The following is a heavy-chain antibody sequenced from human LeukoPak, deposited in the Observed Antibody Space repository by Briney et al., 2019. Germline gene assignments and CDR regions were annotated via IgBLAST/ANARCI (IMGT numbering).Heavy chain of an antibody. J-gene: IGHJ4*02. CDR3: AKATYSTSPGYYFDY. V-gene: IGHV3-9*01. CDR1: GFTFDDYA. Sequence: GVSLRLSCAASGFTFDDYAMHWVRHGPGKGLEWVSGISWNSAMIAYADSVKGRFTISGDNAKNSLYLQMNSLRAEDTAFYYCAKATYSTSPGYYFDYWSQGTLVTVSS. D-gene: IGHD6-6*01. CDR2: ISWNSAMI.